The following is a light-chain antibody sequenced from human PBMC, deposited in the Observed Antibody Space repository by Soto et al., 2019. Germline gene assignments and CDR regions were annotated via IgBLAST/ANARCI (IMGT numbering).Light chain of an antibody. CDR3: QQYNSYPWT. CDR2: KAS. Sequence: DIQMTQSPSTVSASVGYRVTITCRASQSISSWLAWYQQKPGKAPKLLIYKASSLESGVPSRFSGSGSGTEFTLTISSLQPDDFATYYCQQYNSYPWTFGQGTKVDI. J-gene: IGKJ1*01. CDR1: QSISSW. V-gene: IGKV1-5*03.